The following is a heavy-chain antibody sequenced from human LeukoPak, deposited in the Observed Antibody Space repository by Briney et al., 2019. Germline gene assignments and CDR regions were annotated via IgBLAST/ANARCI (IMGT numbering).Heavy chain of an antibody. D-gene: IGHD6-13*01. J-gene: IGHJ4*02. CDR3: ARDGAGGSSSWYWQGYFDY. Sequence: PSETLSLTCTVSGGSISSYYWSWIRQPAGKGLEWIGRIYTSGSTNYNPSLKSRVTMSVDTSKNQLSLKLSSVTAADTAVYYCARDGAGGSSSWYWQGYFDYWGQGTLVTVSS. CDR2: IYTSGST. V-gene: IGHV4-4*07. CDR1: GGSISSYY.